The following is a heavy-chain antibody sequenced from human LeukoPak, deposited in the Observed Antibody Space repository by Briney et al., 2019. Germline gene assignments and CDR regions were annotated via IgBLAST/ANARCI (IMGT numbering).Heavy chain of an antibody. CDR3: ASGPGDYRAEYFQH. V-gene: IGHV1-18*04. J-gene: IGHJ1*01. Sequence: ASVKVSCKASGYTFTSYGISWVRQAPGQGLEWMGWISAYNGNTNYAQKLQGRVTMTTDTSTSTAYMELRGLRSDDTAVYYCASGPGDYRAEYFQHWGQGTLVTVSP. D-gene: IGHD2-21*01. CDR1: GYTFTSYG. CDR2: ISAYNGNT.